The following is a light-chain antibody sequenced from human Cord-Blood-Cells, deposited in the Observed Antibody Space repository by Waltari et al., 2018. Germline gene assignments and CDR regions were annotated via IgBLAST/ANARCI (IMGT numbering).Light chain of an antibody. J-gene: IGKJ4*01. CDR3: QQSYSTLLT. V-gene: IGKV1-39*01. CDR2: AAS. CDR1: QSISSY. Sequence: DIQMTQSPSSLSASVGDRVTITCRASQSISSYLNWYQQKPGKAPKLLIYAASSLQSGVPSMFSGSGSGTDFTLTISSLQPEDFATYYCQQSYSTLLTFGGGTKV.